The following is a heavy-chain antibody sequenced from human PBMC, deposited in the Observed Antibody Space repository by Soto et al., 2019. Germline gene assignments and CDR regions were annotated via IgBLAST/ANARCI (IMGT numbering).Heavy chain of an antibody. V-gene: IGHV5-51*01. J-gene: IGHJ6*02. D-gene: IGHD2-15*01. Sequence: EVQLVQPAAEVKEPGESLKISCQGSGYNFDRYWVGWVRQLPGKGLDWMGLIYPDDAETKYGPSFEGQVTISADRSAAYLQWSSLKASDSGIYYCARRYCNNRGSCPVGYGFDVWGRGTTVTVSS. CDR3: ARRYCNNRGSCPVGYGFDV. CDR1: GYNFDRYW. CDR2: IYPDDAET.